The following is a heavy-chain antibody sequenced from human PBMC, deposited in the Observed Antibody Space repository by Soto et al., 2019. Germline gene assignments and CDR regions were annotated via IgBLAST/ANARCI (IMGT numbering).Heavy chain of an antibody. Sequence: PSETLSVTCAVSGGSISSGGCSWSWIRQPPGKGLEWIGYIYHSGSTYYNPSLKSRVTISVDRSKNQFSLKLSSVTAADTAVYYCARDGYCSGGSCSYYYYYYGMDVWGQGTTVTVSS. D-gene: IGHD2-15*01. V-gene: IGHV4-30-2*01. CDR1: GGSISSGGCS. CDR3: ARDGYCSGGSCSYYYYYYGMDV. J-gene: IGHJ6*02. CDR2: IYHSGST.